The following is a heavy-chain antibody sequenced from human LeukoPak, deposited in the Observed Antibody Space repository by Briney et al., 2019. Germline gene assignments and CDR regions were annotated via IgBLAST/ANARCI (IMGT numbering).Heavy chain of an antibody. D-gene: IGHD3-3*01. V-gene: IGHV4-59*01. Sequence: KPSETLSLTCTVSDGSISSYFWSWIRQPPGKGLEWIGYIFYSGSTNYNPSLKSRVTISVDTSQNHFSLKLSSVTAADTAVYYCARSGPYYDFWSGTRGAFDIWGQGTMVTASS. J-gene: IGHJ3*02. CDR2: IFYSGST. CDR3: ARSGPYYDFWSGTRGAFDI. CDR1: DGSISSYF.